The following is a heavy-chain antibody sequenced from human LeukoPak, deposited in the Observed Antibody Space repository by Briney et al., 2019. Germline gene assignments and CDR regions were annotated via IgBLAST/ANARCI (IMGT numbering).Heavy chain of an antibody. CDR2: INHSGST. V-gene: IGHV4-34*01. CDR3: ARREVSSGWAPFDY. J-gene: IGHJ4*02. D-gene: IGHD6-19*01. CDR1: GGSFSGYY. Sequence: SETLSLTCAVYGGSFSGYYWSWIRQPPGKGLEWIGEINHSGSTNYNPSLKSRVTISVDTSKNQFSLKLSSVTAADTAVYYCARREVSSGWAPFDYWGQGTLVTVSS.